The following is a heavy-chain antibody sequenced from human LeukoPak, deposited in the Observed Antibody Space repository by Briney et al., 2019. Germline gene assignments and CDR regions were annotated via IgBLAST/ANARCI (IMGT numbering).Heavy chain of an antibody. V-gene: IGHV4-59*01. Sequence: SETLSLTCTVSGGSISSYYWSWIRQLPGKGLEWIGYIYYSGSTNYNPSLKSRVTISVDTSKNQFSLKLSSVTAADTAVYYCARVVDYDFWSGSYYFDYWGQGTLVTVSS. D-gene: IGHD3-3*01. CDR3: ARVVDYDFWSGSYYFDY. J-gene: IGHJ4*02. CDR2: IYYSGST. CDR1: GGSISSYY.